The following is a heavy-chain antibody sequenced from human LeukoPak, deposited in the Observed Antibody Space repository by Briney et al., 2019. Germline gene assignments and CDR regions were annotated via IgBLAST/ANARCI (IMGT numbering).Heavy chain of an antibody. Sequence: GGALRLSCAASGFTFSSYAMHWVRQAPRKGLEGGAVISYDGSNKYYADSVKGRFTISRDNSKNTLYLQMNSLRAEDTAVYYCAGPSSSTLWGYFDYWGQGTLVTVSS. D-gene: IGHD2-2*01. J-gene: IGHJ4*02. CDR3: AGPSSSTLWGYFDY. CDR2: ISYDGSNK. V-gene: IGHV3-30*04. CDR1: GFTFSSYA.